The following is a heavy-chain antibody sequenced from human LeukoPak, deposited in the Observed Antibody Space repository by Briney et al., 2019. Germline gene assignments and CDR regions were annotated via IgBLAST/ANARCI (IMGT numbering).Heavy chain of an antibody. CDR2: INPSGGST. CDR1: EDTLTELS. V-gene: IGHV1-46*01. Sequence: ASVKVSCKVSEDTLTELSMHWVRQAPGQGLEWMGIINPSGGSTSYAQKFQGRVTMARDTSTSTVYMELSSLRSEDTAVYYCARDRIVVVPAASPDAFDIWGQGTMVTVSS. CDR3: ARDRIVVVPAASPDAFDI. D-gene: IGHD2-2*01. J-gene: IGHJ3*02.